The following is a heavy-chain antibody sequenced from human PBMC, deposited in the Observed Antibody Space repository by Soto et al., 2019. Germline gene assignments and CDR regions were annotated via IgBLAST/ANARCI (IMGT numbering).Heavy chain of an antibody. Sequence: QAHLVESGGGVVQPGRSLRLSCAASGFTFTSYGMHWVRQAPGTRLGWVAVISYDGGLQHYADSVKGRFTISRDKSTNMVLLQMNSLRAEDTAVYYCVSDRGYGHAAVPYSWGQGTLVSVSS. V-gene: IGHV3-30*03. CDR3: VSDRGYGHAAVPYS. CDR1: GFTFTSYG. CDR2: ISYDGGLQ. D-gene: IGHD5-18*01. J-gene: IGHJ4*02.